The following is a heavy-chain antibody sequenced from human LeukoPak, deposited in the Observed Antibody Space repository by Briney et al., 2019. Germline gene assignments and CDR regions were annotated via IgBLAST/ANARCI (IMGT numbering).Heavy chain of an antibody. CDR2: IVGSGANT. CDR1: AFIFSNYA. J-gene: IGHJ4*02. D-gene: IGHD3-9*01. V-gene: IGHV3-23*01. CDR3: AKWGDYDVLTGYYDPDN. Sequence: PGGSESLSCAASAFIFSNYAMSWARQAPGKGLEWVSAIVGSGANTYYADSVKGRFTISRDNPRNTLYLQMNSLRAEDTAVYYCAKWGDYDVLTGYYDPDNWGQGTLVTVSS.